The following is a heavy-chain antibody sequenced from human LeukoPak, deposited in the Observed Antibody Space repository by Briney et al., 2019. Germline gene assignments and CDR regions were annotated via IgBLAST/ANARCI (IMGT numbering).Heavy chain of an antibody. D-gene: IGHD6-13*01. J-gene: IGHJ6*02. Sequence: SETLSLACTVSGGSISSGDYYWSWIRQPPGKGLEWIGYIYYSGSTYYNPSLKSRVTISVDTPKNQFSLKLSSVTAADTAVYYCARGGYSSSWYSSYYYYGMDVWGQGTTVTVSS. V-gene: IGHV4-30-4*01. CDR1: GGSISSGDYY. CDR3: ARGGYSSSWYSSYYYYGMDV. CDR2: IYYSGST.